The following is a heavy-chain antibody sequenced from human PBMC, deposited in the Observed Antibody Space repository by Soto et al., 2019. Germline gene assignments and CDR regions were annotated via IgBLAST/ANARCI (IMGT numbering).Heavy chain of an antibody. CDR3: ASSVAKYYYYGMDV. Sequence: QVQLVQSGAEVKKPGSSVKVSCKASGGTFSSYAISWVRQAPGQGLEWMGGIIPIFGTANYAQKFQGRVTITADESTSTADMDLSRLRSEDTAVYYCASSVAKYYYYGMDVWGQGTTVTVSS. D-gene: IGHD5-12*01. CDR2: IIPIFGTA. CDR1: GGTFSSYA. V-gene: IGHV1-69*12. J-gene: IGHJ6*02.